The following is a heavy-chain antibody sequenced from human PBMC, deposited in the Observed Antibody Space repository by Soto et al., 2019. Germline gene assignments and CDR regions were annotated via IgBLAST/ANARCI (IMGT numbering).Heavy chain of an antibody. V-gene: IGHV5-10-1*01. Sequence: PGESRKISCTGFGYTFTTSWISWVRQMPGKGLEWMGRIDPGDTYATYSPAFQGHVTISADKATSTAYLQWSSLKASDTAMYYCARIYCTTTTCDSWFDPWGQGTLVTVSS. CDR1: GYTFTTSW. CDR3: ARIYCTTTTCDSWFDP. D-gene: IGHD2-2*01. J-gene: IGHJ5*02. CDR2: IDPGDTYA.